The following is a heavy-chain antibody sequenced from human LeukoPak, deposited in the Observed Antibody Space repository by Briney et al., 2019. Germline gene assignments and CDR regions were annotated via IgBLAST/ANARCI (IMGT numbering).Heavy chain of an antibody. CDR3: ASSSQLRFLEWAYGMDV. CDR2: IYTSGST. Sequence: SETLSLTCTVSGGSNSSYYWSWIRQPAGKGLEWIGRIYTSGSTNYNPSLKSRVTMSVDTSKNQFSLKLSSVTAADTAVYYCASSSQLRFLEWAYGMDVWGQGTTVTVSS. V-gene: IGHV4-4*07. CDR1: GGSNSSYY. D-gene: IGHD3-3*01. J-gene: IGHJ6*02.